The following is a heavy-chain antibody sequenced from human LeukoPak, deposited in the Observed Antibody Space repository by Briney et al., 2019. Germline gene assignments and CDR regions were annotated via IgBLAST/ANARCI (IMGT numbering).Heavy chain of an antibody. V-gene: IGHV6-1*01. CDR2: TYYRSKWYN. Sequence: SQTLSLTCAISGDSVSSNSAAWNWFRQSPSRGLEWLGRTYYRSKWYNDYAVSVKSRITINPDTSKNQFSLQLNSVTPEDTAVYYCARVLWFGELPNDAFDIWGQGTMVTVSS. CDR1: GDSVSSNSAA. CDR3: ARVLWFGELPNDAFDI. J-gene: IGHJ3*02. D-gene: IGHD3-10*01.